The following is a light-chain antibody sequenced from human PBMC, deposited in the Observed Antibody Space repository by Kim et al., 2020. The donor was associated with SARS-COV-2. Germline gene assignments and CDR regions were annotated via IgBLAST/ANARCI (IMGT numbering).Light chain of an antibody. Sequence: AYVGDRVPMSCRASHNLNGCLAWYQLRPGKAPKSLIFAAYTLQSGVPSRFSGSGSGTDFSLTITSLQPEDFATYYCQQYNSWPPTFGHGTRLEIK. CDR3: QQYNSWPPT. J-gene: IGKJ5*01. V-gene: IGKV1D-16*01. CDR1: HNLNGC. CDR2: AAY.